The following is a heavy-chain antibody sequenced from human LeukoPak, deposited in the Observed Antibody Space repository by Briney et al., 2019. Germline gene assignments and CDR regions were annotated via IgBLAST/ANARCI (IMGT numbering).Heavy chain of an antibody. CDR3: AIPPPSYYDFWSGCYTFDY. V-gene: IGHV3-23*01. Sequence: PGGSLRLSCAASGFTFSSYTMSWVRQAPGKGLEWVSAISGSGGSTYYADSVKGRFTISRDNSKNTLYLQMNSLRAEDTAVYYCAIPPPSYYDFWSGCYTFDYWGQGTLVTVSS. J-gene: IGHJ4*02. CDR1: GFTFSSYT. D-gene: IGHD3-3*01. CDR2: ISGSGGST.